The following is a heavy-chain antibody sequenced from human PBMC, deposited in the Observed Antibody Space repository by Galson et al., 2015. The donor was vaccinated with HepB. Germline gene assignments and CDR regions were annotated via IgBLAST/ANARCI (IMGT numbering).Heavy chain of an antibody. V-gene: IGHV3-15*01. Sequence: SLRLSCAASGFTFSNACMRWVRQAPGKGLEWVGRIKSKTDGGTTDYAAPVKGRFTISRDDSKNTLYLQMNSLKTEDTAVYYCTTRIAVAGTGWFDPWGQGTLVTVSS. CDR3: TTRIAVAGTGWFDP. D-gene: IGHD6-19*01. J-gene: IGHJ5*02. CDR2: IKSKTDGGTT. CDR1: GFTFSNAC.